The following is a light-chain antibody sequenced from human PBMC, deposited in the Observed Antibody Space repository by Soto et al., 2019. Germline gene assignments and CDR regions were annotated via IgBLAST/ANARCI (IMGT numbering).Light chain of an antibody. J-gene: IGKJ1*01. Sequence: DVVMTQSPLSLPVTLGQPAAISCRSSYSLIHSDGDTYLNWFQQRPGQSPRRLIYEVSNRDSGVADRFSGSGSGPDFTLKISRVEAEDVGIYYCMQATHWPWTFGQGTEVEIK. CDR2: EVS. CDR3: MQATHWPWT. CDR1: YSLIHSDGDTY. V-gene: IGKV2-30*02.